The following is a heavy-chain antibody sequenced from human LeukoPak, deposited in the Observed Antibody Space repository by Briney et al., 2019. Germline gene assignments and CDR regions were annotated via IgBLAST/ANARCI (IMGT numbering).Heavy chain of an antibody. CDR3: ARSSYYYDSSGPRRYYFDY. CDR1: GGSISSGDYY. J-gene: IGHJ4*02. CDR2: IYYSGST. D-gene: IGHD3-22*01. V-gene: IGHV4-30-4*08. Sequence: SLTLSLTCTVSGGSISSGDYYWSWIRQPPGKGLEWIGYIYYSGSTYYNPSLKSRVTISVDTSKNQFSLKLSSVTAADTAVYYCARSSYYYDSSGPRRYYFDYWGQGTLVTVSS.